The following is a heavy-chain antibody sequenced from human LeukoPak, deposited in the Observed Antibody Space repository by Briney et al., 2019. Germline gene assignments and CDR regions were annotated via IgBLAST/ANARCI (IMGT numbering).Heavy chain of an antibody. Sequence: ASVKVSCKASGYTFTGYYMHRVRQAPGQGLEWMGWINPNSGGTNYAQKFQGRVTMTRDTSISTAYMELSRLRSDDTAVYYCARDNSSSWYIDYWGQGTLVTVSS. J-gene: IGHJ4*02. D-gene: IGHD6-13*01. CDR1: GYTFTGYY. CDR3: ARDNSSSWYIDY. CDR2: INPNSGGT. V-gene: IGHV1-2*02.